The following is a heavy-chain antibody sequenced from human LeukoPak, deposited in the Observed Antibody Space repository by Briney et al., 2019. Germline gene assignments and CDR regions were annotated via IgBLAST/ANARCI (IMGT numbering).Heavy chain of an antibody. J-gene: IGHJ4*02. Sequence: SETLSLTCTVSGGSISSYYWSWIRQPPGKGLEWIGYIYYSGSTNYNPSLKSRVTISVDTSKNQFSLKLSSVTAADTAVYYCARHLYSHDYDYWGQGTLVTVSS. CDR1: GGSISSYY. CDR3: ARHLYSHDYDY. D-gene: IGHD5-18*01. CDR2: IYYSGST. V-gene: IGHV4-59*08.